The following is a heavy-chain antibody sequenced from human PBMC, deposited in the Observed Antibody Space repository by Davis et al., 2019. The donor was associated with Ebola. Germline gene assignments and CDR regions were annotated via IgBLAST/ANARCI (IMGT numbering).Heavy chain of an antibody. Sequence: SETLSLTCTVSGYSISSGYYWSWIRQPPGKGLEWIGEINHSGSTNYNPSLKSRVTISVDTSKNQFSLKLSSMTAADTAVYYCARQRGGLRIWYFDLWGRGTLVTVSS. V-gene: IGHV4-38-2*02. CDR3: ARQRGGLRIWYFDL. J-gene: IGHJ2*01. CDR2: INHSGST. CDR1: GYSISSGYY. D-gene: IGHD4-17*01.